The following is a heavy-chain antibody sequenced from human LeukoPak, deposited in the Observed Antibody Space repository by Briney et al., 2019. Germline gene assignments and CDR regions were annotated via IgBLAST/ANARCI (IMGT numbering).Heavy chain of an antibody. J-gene: IGHJ4*02. V-gene: IGHV3-11*01. CDR1: GFTFSDYY. CDR3: ARELQDILTGYYTDY. Sequence: GGSLRLSCAASGFTFSDYYMSWIRQAPGKGLEWVSYISSSGSTIYYADSVKGRFTISRDNAKSSLYLQMNSLRAEDTAVYYCARELQDILTGYYTDYWGQGTLVTVSS. D-gene: IGHD3-9*01. CDR2: ISSSGSTI.